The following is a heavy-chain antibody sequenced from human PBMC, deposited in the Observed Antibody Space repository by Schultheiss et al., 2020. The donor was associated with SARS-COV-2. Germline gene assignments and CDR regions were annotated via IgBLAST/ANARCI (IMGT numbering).Heavy chain of an antibody. Sequence: GGSLRLYCAASGFTFSSYAMHWVRQAPGKGLEWVAVIWYDGSNKYYADSVKGRFTISRENSKNTLYLQMNSLRAEDTAVYYCAREQYNRLYFDYWGQGTLVTVSS. CDR2: IWYDGSNK. J-gene: IGHJ4*02. CDR1: GFTFSSYA. V-gene: IGHV3-30*04. CDR3: AREQYNRLYFDY. D-gene: IGHD1-14*01.